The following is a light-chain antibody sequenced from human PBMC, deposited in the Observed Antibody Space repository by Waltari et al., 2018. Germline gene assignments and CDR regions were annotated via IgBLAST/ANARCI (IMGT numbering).Light chain of an antibody. Sequence: QSALTQPASVSGSLGQSITISCTGTSRDVGGYNYVSWYQQYPGKAPKFLISDVTKRPSGVSNRFSGSKSGNTASLTISVLQAEDEADYYCCSYAGSSILIFGGGTKVTVL. V-gene: IGLV2-23*02. J-gene: IGLJ2*01. CDR3: CSYAGSSILI. CDR2: DVT. CDR1: SRDVGGYNY.